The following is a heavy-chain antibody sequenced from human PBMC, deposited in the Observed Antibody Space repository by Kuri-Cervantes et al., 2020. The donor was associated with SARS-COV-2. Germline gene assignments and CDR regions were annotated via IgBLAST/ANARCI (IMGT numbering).Heavy chain of an antibody. D-gene: IGHD2-21*02. Sequence: GESLKISCAASGFTFSSYWMSWVRQAPGKGLEWVANIKYDGSQKFYVDSVKGRFTISRDNAENTLYLQMDSLRAEDTAVYYCARDGVTAVFDYWGQGTLVTVSS. CDR1: GFTFSSYW. V-gene: IGHV3-7*01. J-gene: IGHJ4*02. CDR2: IKYDGSQK. CDR3: ARDGVTAVFDY.